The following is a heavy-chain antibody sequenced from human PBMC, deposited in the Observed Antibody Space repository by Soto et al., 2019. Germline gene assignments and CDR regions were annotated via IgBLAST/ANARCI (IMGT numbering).Heavy chain of an antibody. CDR3: ARDGNGQRGSPH. V-gene: IGHV3-53*02. CDR2: IYSGGSI. J-gene: IGHJ4*02. Sequence: VQLVESGGGLIQAGGSLRLSCAVSGFTVSNNFMMWVRQAPGKGLEWVSLIYSGGSISYADSVKGRFTISRDGSMDMLYLQMNSLTAEDTAVYYCARDGNGQRGSPHWGQGTLVTVSS. D-gene: IGHD3-16*01. CDR1: GFTVSNNF.